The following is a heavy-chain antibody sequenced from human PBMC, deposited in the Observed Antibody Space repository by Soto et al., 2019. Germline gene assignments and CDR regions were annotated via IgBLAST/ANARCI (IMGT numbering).Heavy chain of an antibody. J-gene: IGHJ5*02. CDR3: ARGMFADNAAAGGNSVYP. D-gene: IGHD3-10*02. CDR2: INSDGIST. Sequence: EVQLVESGGGLVQPGGSLRLSCAASGFTFSNYWMHWVRQVPGKGLLWVSRINSDGISTNYADSVKGRFTISRNNAKNTLYLHMNSPIAGDTAEYSWARGMFADNAAAGGNSVYPWGEGTVVTVSS. V-gene: IGHV3-74*01. CDR1: GFTFSNYW.